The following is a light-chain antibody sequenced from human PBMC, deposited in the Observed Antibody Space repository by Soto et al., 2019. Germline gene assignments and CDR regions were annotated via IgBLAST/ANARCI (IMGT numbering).Light chain of an antibody. J-gene: IGLJ2*01. V-gene: IGLV2-23*01. CDR2: EDS. Sequence: QSVLTQPASVSGSPGQSITISCTGTSSDVGSYNRVSWYQRHPDKAPKLMIYEDSKRPSGVSDRFSGSKSGNTASLTITGLQAEDEDDYYCWSFAGSSTYVVFGGGTKLTVL. CDR1: SSDVGSYNR. CDR3: WSFAGSSTYVV.